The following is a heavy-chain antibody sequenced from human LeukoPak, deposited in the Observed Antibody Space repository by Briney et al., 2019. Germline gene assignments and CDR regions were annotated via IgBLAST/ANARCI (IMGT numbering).Heavy chain of an antibody. D-gene: IGHD4-23*01. CDR2: IYSGGST. J-gene: IGHJ2*01. Sequence: PGGSLRLSCAASGFTVSSNYMSWVRQAPGKGLEWVSFIYSGGSTYYADSVKGRFTISRDNSKNTLYLQMNSLRAEDTAVYYCARDPPVNFGNSGYFDLWGRGTLVTVSS. CDR3: ARDPPVNFGNSGYFDL. CDR1: GFTVSSNY. V-gene: IGHV3-66*01.